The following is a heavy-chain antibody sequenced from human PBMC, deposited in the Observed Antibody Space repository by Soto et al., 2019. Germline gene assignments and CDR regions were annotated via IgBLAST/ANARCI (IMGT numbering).Heavy chain of an antibody. CDR2: IYYSGST. J-gene: IGHJ6*02. Sequence: SETLSLTCTAAGSFISSSSYYWGWIRQPPGKGLEWIGSIYYSGSTYYNPSLKSRVTISVDTSKNQFSLKLSSVTAADTAVYYCARLRIAAAGYYYYGMDVWGQGTTVTVSS. V-gene: IGHV4-39*01. D-gene: IGHD6-13*01. CDR1: GSFISSSSYY. CDR3: ARLRIAAAGYYYYGMDV.